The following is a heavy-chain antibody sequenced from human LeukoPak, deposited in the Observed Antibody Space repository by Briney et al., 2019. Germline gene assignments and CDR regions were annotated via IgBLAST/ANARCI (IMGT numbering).Heavy chain of an antibody. CDR1: GFTFSSYS. CDR2: ISSSSSYI. J-gene: IGHJ4*02. D-gene: IGHD6-13*01. CDR3: AKSPLAAAGIFDY. V-gene: IGHV3-21*01. Sequence: PGGSLRLSCAASGFTFSSYSMNWVRQAPGKGLEWVSSISSSSSYIYYADSVKGRFTISRDNAKNSLYLQMNSLRAEDTAVYYCAKSPLAAAGIFDYWGQGTLVTVSS.